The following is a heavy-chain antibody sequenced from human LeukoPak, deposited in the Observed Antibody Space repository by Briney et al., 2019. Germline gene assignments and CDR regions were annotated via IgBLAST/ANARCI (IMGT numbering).Heavy chain of an antibody. CDR2: TNLNSGAT. CDR3: ARDRVTTNTPFFDS. V-gene: IGHV1-2*04. Sequence: ASVTVSFKASGYSFTGYYIHWVRQAPGQGPEWMGWTNLNSGATNYAQDFQGWVTMTRDTSISTAYMELSRLRSDDTAVYYCARDRVTTNTPFFDSWGQGTLVTVSS. J-gene: IGHJ4*02. CDR1: GYSFTGYY. D-gene: IGHD4-17*01.